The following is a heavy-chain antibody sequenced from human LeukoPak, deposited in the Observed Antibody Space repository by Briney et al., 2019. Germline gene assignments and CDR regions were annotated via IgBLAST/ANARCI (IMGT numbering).Heavy chain of an antibody. J-gene: IGHJ4*02. CDR1: GYTLTELS. CDR2: FDPEDGET. D-gene: IGHD3-22*01. V-gene: IGHV1-24*01. CDR3: ATVPYYYDSSGWYYFDY. Sequence: GASVKVSCKVSGYTLTELSMHWVRRAPGKGLETSRGFDPEDGETIYAQKFQGRVTMTEDTSTDTAYMELSSLRSEDTAVYYCATVPYYYDSSGWYYFDYWGQGTLVTVSS.